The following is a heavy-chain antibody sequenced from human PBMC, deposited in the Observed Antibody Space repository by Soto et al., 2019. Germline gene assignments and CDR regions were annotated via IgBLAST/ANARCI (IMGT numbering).Heavy chain of an antibody. D-gene: IGHD3-22*01. CDR1: GYSITRGYY. V-gene: IGHV4-38-2*01. CDR2: IYHTGNT. CDR3: ARLGFYYDSSGYDY. J-gene: IGHJ4*02. Sequence: SETLSLTCAVSGYSITRGYYWGWIRQPPGKGLEWIGSIYHTGNTYYNPSLKSRVTISVDTSKDQFSLNLISVTAADTAVYYCARLGFYYDSSGYDYCGQGTLVTV.